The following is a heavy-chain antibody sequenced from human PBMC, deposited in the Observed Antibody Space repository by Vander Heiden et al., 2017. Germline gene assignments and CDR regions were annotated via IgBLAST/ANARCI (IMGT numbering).Heavy chain of an antibody. V-gene: IGHV3-33*01. CDR3: ARGGQCLDY. D-gene: IGHD6-19*01. J-gene: IGHJ4*02. CDR1: GSTFSSYG. CDR2: IWYDGSNK. Sequence: QVQLVESGGGVVQPGRSLRLPCAAPGSTFSSYGMHWVRQAPGKGLECVAVIWYDGSNKYYADSVKGRFTISRDNSKNTLYLQMNSLRAEDTAVYYCARGGQCLDYWGQGTLVTVSS.